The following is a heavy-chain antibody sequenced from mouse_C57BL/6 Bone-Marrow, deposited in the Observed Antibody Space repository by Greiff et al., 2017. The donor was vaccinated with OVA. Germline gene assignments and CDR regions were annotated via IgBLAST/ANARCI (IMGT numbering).Heavy chain of an antibody. CDR3: ARRTTVVYFDD. Sequence: VQLQQSGPELVKPGASVKISCKASGYAFSSSWMNWVKQRPGKGLEWIGRIYPGDGDPNYNGKFKGKATLTAAKSSSTAYMQLSSLKSDDSGVYCCARRTTVVYFDDWGQGTTLTVSS. CDR1: GYAFSSSW. V-gene: IGHV1-82*01. CDR2: IYPGDGDP. J-gene: IGHJ2*01. D-gene: IGHD1-1*01.